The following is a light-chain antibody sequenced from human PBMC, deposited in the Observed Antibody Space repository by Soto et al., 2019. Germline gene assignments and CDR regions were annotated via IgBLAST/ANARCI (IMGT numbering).Light chain of an antibody. CDR3: LIAYSGARPYV. J-gene: IGLJ1*01. V-gene: IGLV7-46*01. Sequence: QAVVTQEPSLTVSPGGTITLTCGSSTGAVTSGHYPYWFQQKPGQAPRTLIYDTSNRHSWTPARFSGSLLGGKAALTLSGAQPEDEAEYYCLIAYSGARPYVSGTGTKVTVL. CDR1: TGAVTSGHY. CDR2: DTS.